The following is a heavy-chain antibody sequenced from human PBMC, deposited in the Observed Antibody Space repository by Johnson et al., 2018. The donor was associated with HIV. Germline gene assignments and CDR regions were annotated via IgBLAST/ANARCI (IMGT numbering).Heavy chain of an antibody. Sequence: VQLVESVGGLVQPGGSLRLSCAASGFTFSSYWMSWVRQAPGKGLEWVANIKQDGSEKYYADSVKGRFTISRDNAKNSLYLQMNSLRAEDTALYYCAREMVGGFHAFDIWGQGTMVTVSS. D-gene: IGHD2-8*01. CDR2: IKQDGSEK. CDR1: GFTFSSYW. CDR3: AREMVGGFHAFDI. V-gene: IGHV3-7*03. J-gene: IGHJ3*02.